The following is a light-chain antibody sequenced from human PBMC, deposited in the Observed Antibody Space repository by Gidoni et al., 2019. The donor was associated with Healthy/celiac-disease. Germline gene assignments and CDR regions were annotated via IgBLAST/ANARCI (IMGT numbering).Light chain of an antibody. J-gene: IGLJ2*01. CDR1: SLRSYY. CDR2: GKN. CDR3: NSRDSSGNHVV. V-gene: IGLV3-19*01. Sequence: SSELTRYTAVSVTLGQTVRITCQGDSLRSYYASWYQQKPGQAPVLVIYGKNNRPSGIPDRFSGSSSGNTASLTITGAQAEDEADYYCNSRDSSGNHVVFGGGTKLTVL.